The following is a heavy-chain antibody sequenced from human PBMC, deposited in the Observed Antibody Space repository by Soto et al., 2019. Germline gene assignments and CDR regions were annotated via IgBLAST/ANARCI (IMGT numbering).Heavy chain of an antibody. CDR2: INHSGST. CDR1: GGSFRGYY. CDR3: ARGRTRYYGSGSYYGY. D-gene: IGHD3-10*01. Sequence: SETLSLTCAVYGGSFRGYYWSWIRQPPGKGLEWIGEINHSGSTNYNPSLKSRVTISVDTSKNQFSLKLSSVTAADTAVYYCARGRTRYYGSGSYYGYWGQGTRVT. J-gene: IGHJ4*02. V-gene: IGHV4-34*01.